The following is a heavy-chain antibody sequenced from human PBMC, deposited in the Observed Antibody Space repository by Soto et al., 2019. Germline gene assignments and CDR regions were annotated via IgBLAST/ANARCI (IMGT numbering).Heavy chain of an antibody. Sequence: PSETLSLTCSVSGGSIRRGGYYWSWIRQHPGRGLEWIGYIYYSGSTYHNPSLKSRVSISVDTSKNQFSLKLTSVTAADTAVYYCARYLLSGSYPSAFDIWGQGTMVT. CDR3: ARYLLSGSYPSAFDI. V-gene: IGHV4-31*03. J-gene: IGHJ3*02. D-gene: IGHD1-26*01. CDR1: GGSIRRGGYY. CDR2: IYYSGST.